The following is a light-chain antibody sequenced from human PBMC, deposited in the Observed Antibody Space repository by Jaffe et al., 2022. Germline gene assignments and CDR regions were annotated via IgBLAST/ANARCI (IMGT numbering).Light chain of an antibody. CDR3: SSYSGSMNGVV. V-gene: IGLV2-8*01. Sequence: QSALTQPPSASGSPGQSVTISCAGTSSDVGRYNYVSWYQHHPGKAPKLMIYEVTKRPSGVPDRFSGSKSGNTASLTVSGLQTEDEADYYCSSYSGSMNGVVFGGGTKLTVL. J-gene: IGLJ2*01. CDR1: SSDVGRYNY. CDR2: EVT.